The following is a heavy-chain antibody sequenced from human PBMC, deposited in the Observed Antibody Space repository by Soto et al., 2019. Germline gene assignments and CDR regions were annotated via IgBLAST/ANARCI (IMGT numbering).Heavy chain of an antibody. CDR2: IYWNDDK. D-gene: IGHD6-6*01. V-gene: IGHV2-5*08. J-gene: IGHJ4*02. CDR3: AHSPPYSSSSPY. Sequence: SGPTLVNPKQTLILTCAFSGFSLSRKGMSVSWIRQPPGKALEWLALIYWNDDKRYSPSLKSRLTITKDTSKNQVVLTMTNMDPVDTATYYCAHSPPYSSSSPYWGQGTLVTVSS. CDR1: GFSLSRKGMS.